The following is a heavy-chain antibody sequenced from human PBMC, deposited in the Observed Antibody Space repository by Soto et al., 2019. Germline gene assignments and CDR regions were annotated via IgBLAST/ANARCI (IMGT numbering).Heavy chain of an antibody. J-gene: IGHJ4*02. Sequence: PGESLKISCQGSGYTFTTHWIGWVRQMPGKGLEWMGIIYPGASETRYSPSFQGQVTISADKAINTAYLQWNSLKASDTAIYYRVRCPAARQWLLCDYWGQGTLVTVSS. CDR1: GYTFTTHW. CDR3: VRCPAARQWLLCDY. D-gene: IGHD6-19*01. V-gene: IGHV5-51*01. CDR2: IYPGASET.